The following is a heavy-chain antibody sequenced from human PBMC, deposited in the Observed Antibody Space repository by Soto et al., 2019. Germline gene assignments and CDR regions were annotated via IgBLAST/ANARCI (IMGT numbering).Heavy chain of an antibody. V-gene: IGHV3-23*01. J-gene: IGHJ4*02. CDR3: VKDDGGNPSTEPH. CDR1: GITIRNYP. CDR2: ISGSGERT. Sequence: EVQLQESGGGLVQPGGSLRLSCAASGITIRNYPMSWVRQAPGKGLDWVSGISGSGERTYYADSAKGRFTISKDFSKNSRSLQLDSLRVEDPAVYFCVKDDGGNPSTEPHWGQGTLVTVSS.